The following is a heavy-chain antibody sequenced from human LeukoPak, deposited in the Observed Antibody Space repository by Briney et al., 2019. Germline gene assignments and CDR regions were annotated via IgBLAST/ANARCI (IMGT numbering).Heavy chain of an antibody. CDR2: MNPNSGNT. CDR3: AVTMVRGVMTY. CDR1: GYTFTSYD. J-gene: IGHJ4*02. V-gene: IGHV1-8*01. Sequence: GASVTVSCTASGYTFTSYDINWVRQAPGQGLEWMGWMNPNSGNTGYAQKFQGRVTMTRNTSISTAYMELSSLRSEDTAVYYCAVTMVRGVMTYWGQGTLVTVSS. D-gene: IGHD3-10*01.